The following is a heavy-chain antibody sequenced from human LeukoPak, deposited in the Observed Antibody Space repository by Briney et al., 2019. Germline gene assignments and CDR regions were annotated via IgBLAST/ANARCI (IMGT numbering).Heavy chain of an antibody. V-gene: IGHV1-69*05. J-gene: IGHJ5*02. D-gene: IGHD6-19*01. CDR3: AREWAVAGTGIGFDH. Sequence: SVKVSCKASGGTFSSYAISWVRQAPGQGLEWMGGIIPIFGTANYAQKFQGRVTITTDESTSTAYMELSSLRSEDTAVYYCAREWAVAGTGIGFDHWGQGTLVTVSS. CDR2: IIPIFGTA. CDR1: GGTFSSYA.